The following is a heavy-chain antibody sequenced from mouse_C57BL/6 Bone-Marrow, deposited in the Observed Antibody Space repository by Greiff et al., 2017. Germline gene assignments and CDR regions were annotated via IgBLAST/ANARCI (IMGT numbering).Heavy chain of an antibody. V-gene: IGHV1-69*01. CDR1: GYTFTSYW. D-gene: IGHD4-1*01. CDR3: ARDWYFDY. CDR2: IDPSDSYT. J-gene: IGHJ2*01. Sequence: QVQLQQPGAELVMPGASVKLSCKASGYTFTSYWMHWVKQRPGQGLEWIGEIDPSDSYTNYNQKFKGKSTLTVDKSSSTAYMQLSSLTSEDSAVYDCARDWYFDYWGQGTTLTVSS.